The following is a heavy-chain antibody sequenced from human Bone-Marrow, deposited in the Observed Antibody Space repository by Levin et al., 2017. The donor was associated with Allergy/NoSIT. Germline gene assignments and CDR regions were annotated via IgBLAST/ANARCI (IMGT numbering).Heavy chain of an antibody. J-gene: IGHJ4*02. Sequence: GGSLRLSCAASGFKFSSNAMHWVRQGPGMRLEWVAVISYDGTSKFYADSVKGRFTISRDNSNNTLFLQMDSLRADDTAVYYCAAAESSTFYYRAPAGFWGQGTRITVSS. D-gene: IGHD3-10*01. CDR1: GFKFSSNA. CDR2: ISYDGTSK. V-gene: IGHV3-30-3*01. CDR3: AAAESSTFYYRAPAGF.